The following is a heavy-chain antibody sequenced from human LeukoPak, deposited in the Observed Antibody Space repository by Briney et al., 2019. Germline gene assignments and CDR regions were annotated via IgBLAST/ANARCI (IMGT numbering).Heavy chain of an antibody. J-gene: IGHJ4*02. CDR3: ARDLWGFFDY. Sequence: QSGGSLRLSCAASGFTFSSYGMSWVRHAPGKGLEWVSAISGSGGSTYYADSVKGRFTISRDNAKNSLYLQMNSLRAEDTAVYYCARDLWGFFDYWGQGTLVTVSS. CDR1: GFTFSSYG. D-gene: IGHD3-16*01. CDR2: ISGSGGST. V-gene: IGHV3-23*01.